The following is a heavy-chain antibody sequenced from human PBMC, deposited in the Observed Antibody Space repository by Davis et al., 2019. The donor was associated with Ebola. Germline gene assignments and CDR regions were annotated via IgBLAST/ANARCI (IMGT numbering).Heavy chain of an antibody. Sequence: ASVKVSCKASGFTFTNYALHWVRQAPGQRLEWMGWINAGNGITKYSQKFQGRVTITRDTSTGTAYMELRSLRSDDTAVYFCARTSIVGTTTTASDIWGQGTKVTVSS. D-gene: IGHD1-26*01. V-gene: IGHV1-3*01. CDR2: INAGNGIT. CDR3: ARTSIVGTTTTASDI. J-gene: IGHJ3*02. CDR1: GFTFTNYA.